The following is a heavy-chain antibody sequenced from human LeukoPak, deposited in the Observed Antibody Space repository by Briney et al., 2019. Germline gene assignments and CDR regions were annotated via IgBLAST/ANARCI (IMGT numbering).Heavy chain of an antibody. Sequence: GGSLRLSCAASGFTFSRYGMHWVRQAPGKGLEWVAVISYEGRNKYYVDSVKGRFTISRDNAKNSLYLQMNSLRAEDTALYHCARGTDGSGSYREEYYFDYWGQGTLVTVSS. D-gene: IGHD3-10*01. J-gene: IGHJ4*02. CDR1: GFTFSRYG. CDR2: ISYEGRNK. V-gene: IGHV3-30*03. CDR3: ARGTDGSGSYREEYYFDY.